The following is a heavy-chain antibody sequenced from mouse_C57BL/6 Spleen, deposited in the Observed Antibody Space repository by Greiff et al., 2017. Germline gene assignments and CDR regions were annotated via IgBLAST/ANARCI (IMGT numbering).Heavy chain of an antibody. CDR1: GYTFTSYW. D-gene: IGHD2-4*01. Sequence: QVQLKESGAELVKPGASVKLSCKASGYTFTSYWMHWVKQRPGRGLEWIGRIDPNSGGTKYNEKFKSKATLTVDKPSSTAYMQLSSLTSEDSAVYYCARGKGYYDYDGSWFAYWGQGTLVTVSA. J-gene: IGHJ3*01. CDR3: ARGKGYYDYDGSWFAY. V-gene: IGHV1-72*01. CDR2: IDPNSGGT.